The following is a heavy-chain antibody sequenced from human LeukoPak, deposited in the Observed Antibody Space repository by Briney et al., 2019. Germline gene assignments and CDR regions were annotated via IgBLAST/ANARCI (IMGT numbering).Heavy chain of an antibody. V-gene: IGHV4-59*02. J-gene: IGHJ4*02. CDR1: GDFVTAYY. D-gene: IGHD1-7*01. CDR2: VYYSGST. CDR3: ASNTGTVFDY. Sequence: SETLSLTCTVSGDFVTAYYWSWIRQPPGKGLEWIGYVYYSGSTEYNPSLRSRVTISLEMSKHQFSLNLTSVTAADTAVYYCASNTGTVFDYWGQGALVTVSS.